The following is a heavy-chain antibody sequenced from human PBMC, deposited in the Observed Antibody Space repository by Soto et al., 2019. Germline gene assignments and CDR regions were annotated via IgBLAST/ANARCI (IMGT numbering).Heavy chain of an antibody. CDR1: GGTFSSSA. CDR3: ARNSISNGGMSIRSVWYFDI. J-gene: IGHJ2*01. CDR2: IIPIFGTA. Sequence: QVQLVQSGAEVKKPGSSVTVSCQASGGTFSSSAISWVRQAPGQGLECMGGIIPIFGTANYAQKFQGRVTITADEATTTSYMELSSLRSEDTDVYYCARNSISNGGMSIRSVWYFDIWRRGTLVTVSS. V-gene: IGHV1-69*01. D-gene: IGHD2-15*01.